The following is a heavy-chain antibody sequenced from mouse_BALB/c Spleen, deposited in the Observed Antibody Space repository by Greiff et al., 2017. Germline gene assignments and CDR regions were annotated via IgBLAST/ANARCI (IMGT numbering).Heavy chain of an antibody. J-gene: IGHJ3*01. CDR1: GFTFSSFG. CDR2: ISSGSSTI. CDR3: ARTLQRGQFAY. Sequence: EVQLVESGGGLVQPGGSRKLSCAASGFTFSSFGMHWVRQAPEKGLEWVAYISSGSSTIYYADTVKSRFTISRDNPKNTLFLQMTSLRSEDTAVYYCARTLQRGQFAYWGQGTLGTVSA. V-gene: IGHV5-17*02.